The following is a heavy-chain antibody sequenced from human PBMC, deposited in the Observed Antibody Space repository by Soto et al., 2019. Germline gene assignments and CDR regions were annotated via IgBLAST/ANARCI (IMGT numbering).Heavy chain of an antibody. CDR2: IKTGGSST. CDR1: GLTFSSYW. Sequence: GGSLRLSCAASGLTFSSYWMHWVRQAPGKGLVWVSRIKTGGSSTNYADSVKGRFTISRDNAKDTVYLQMNSLRAEDTAVFYCARGVRGHYGFDVWGQGTVVSVSS. V-gene: IGHV3-74*01. J-gene: IGHJ3*01. CDR3: ARGVRGHYGFDV. D-gene: IGHD3-10*01.